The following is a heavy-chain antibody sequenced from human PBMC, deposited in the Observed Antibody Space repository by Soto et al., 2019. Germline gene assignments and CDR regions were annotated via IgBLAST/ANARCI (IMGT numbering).Heavy chain of an antibody. CDR3: ARVGHEYSSSSGSGYNWFGP. Sequence: SEILSLTCAVYGGSFSGYYWSWIRQPPGKGLEWIGEINHSGSTNYNPSLKSRVTISVDTSKNQFSLKLSSVTAADTAVYYCARVGHEYSSSSGSGYNWFGPWGQGTLVTVSS. CDR2: INHSGST. V-gene: IGHV4-34*01. J-gene: IGHJ5*02. CDR1: GGSFSGYY. D-gene: IGHD6-6*01.